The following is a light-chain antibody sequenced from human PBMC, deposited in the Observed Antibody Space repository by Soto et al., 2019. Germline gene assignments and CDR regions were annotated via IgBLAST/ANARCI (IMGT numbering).Light chain of an antibody. CDR1: QSVSSPY. V-gene: IGKV3-20*01. J-gene: IGKJ1*01. CDR2: GAS. Sequence: VLTQSPDTLSLSPGERATLSCRARQSVSSPYLAWYQQKPGQAPRLLIYGASRRASGIPDRFSGSGSGTDFTLTITRLEPEDFAVYYCQQYGSPPWTFGQGTKVEV. CDR3: QQYGSPPWT.